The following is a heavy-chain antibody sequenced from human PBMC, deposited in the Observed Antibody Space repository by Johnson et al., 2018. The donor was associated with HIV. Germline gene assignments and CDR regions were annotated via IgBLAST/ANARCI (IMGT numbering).Heavy chain of an antibody. J-gene: IGHJ3*02. CDR2: FRYSDGST. CDR1: GFTFGSYV. Sequence: VQLVESGGGLAQPGGSVRLSCVASGFTFGSYVMSWVRQVPGKGLEWVSSFRYSDGSTYYADSVKGRLTNYRDNSKNTLYLQMNSRRAEDTAVYYCARACSGGSCYEEKSPDAFDIWGQGTMVTVSS. D-gene: IGHD2-15*01. CDR3: ARACSGGSCYEEKSPDAFDI. V-gene: IGHV3-23*04.